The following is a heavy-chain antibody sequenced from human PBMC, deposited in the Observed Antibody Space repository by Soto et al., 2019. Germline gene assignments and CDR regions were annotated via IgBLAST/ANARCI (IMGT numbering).Heavy chain of an antibody. CDR2: INPNSGGT. CDR3: AREGPFDCSGGSCYPQYYFDY. Sequence: GASVKVSCKASGCTFTGYYMHWVRQAPGQGLEWMGWINPNSGGTNYAQKFQGWVTMTRDTSISTAYMELSRLRSDDTAVYYCAREGPFDCSGGSCYPQYYFDYWGQGTLVTVSS. D-gene: IGHD2-15*01. V-gene: IGHV1-2*04. J-gene: IGHJ4*02. CDR1: GCTFTGYY.